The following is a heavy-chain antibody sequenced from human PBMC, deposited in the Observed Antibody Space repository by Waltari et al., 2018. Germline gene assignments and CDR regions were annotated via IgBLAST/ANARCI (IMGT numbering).Heavy chain of an antibody. D-gene: IGHD3-22*01. J-gene: IGHJ4*02. Sequence: QVQLMQSRAEVKKPGSSVKVSCKASGHTFNTHATSWVRQAPGQGLEWMGGITPIFGTANCAQNFQGRITITADESTSTAYRELSSLGFEDTAIYYWARGFSYDTSGYYYYYWGQGTLVAVSS. CDR3: ARGFSYDTSGYYYYY. CDR1: GHTFNTHA. V-gene: IGHV1-69*01. CDR2: ITPIFGTA.